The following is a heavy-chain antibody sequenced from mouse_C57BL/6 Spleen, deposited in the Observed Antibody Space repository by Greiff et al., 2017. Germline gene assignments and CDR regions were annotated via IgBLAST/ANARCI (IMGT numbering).Heavy chain of an antibody. CDR2: INYDGSST. CDR3: ARDGGLRLDY. CDR1: GFTFSDYY. D-gene: IGHD2-4*01. J-gene: IGHJ2*01. V-gene: IGHV5-16*01. Sequence: EVQLVESEGGLVQPGSSMKLSCTASGFTFSDYYMAWVRQVPEKGLEWVANINYDGSSTYYLDSLKSRFIISRDNAKNILYLQMGSLKSEGTATYYCARDGGLRLDYWGQGTTLTVS.